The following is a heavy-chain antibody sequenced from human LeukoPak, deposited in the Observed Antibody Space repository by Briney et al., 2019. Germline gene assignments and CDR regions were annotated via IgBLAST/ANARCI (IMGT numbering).Heavy chain of an antibody. CDR3: AREFSSSWYVRDY. CDR1: GGSISSSSYY. CDR2: IYYSGST. V-gene: IGHV4-39*01. Sequence: SEALSLTCTVSGGSISSSSYYWGWIRQPPGKGLEWIGCIYYSGSTYYNPSLKSRVTISVDTSKNQFSLKLSSVTAADTAVYYCAREFSSSWYVRDYWGQGTLVTVSS. D-gene: IGHD6-13*01. J-gene: IGHJ4*02.